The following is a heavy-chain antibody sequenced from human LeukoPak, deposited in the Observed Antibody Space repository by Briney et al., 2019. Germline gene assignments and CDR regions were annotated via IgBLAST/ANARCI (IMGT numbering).Heavy chain of an antibody. D-gene: IGHD3-22*01. CDR2: ISAYNGNT. CDR3: ARDYYYDSSGYLLDK. Sequence: GASVKVSCKAFGYTFTNYGISWVRQAPGQGLEWMGWISAYNGNTNYAQNFQGRVTMTTDTSTSTAYMELRSLRSDDTAVYYCARDYYYDSSGYLLDKWGQGTLVTVSS. J-gene: IGHJ4*02. CDR1: GYTFTNYG. V-gene: IGHV1-18*01.